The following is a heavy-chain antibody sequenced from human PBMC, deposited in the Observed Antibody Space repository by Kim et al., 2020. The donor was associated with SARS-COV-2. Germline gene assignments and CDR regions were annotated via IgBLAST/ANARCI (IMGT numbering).Heavy chain of an antibody. V-gene: IGHV3-21*01. J-gene: IGHJ5*02. CDR3: ARANWFDP. D-gene: IGHD2-8*01. Sequence: SSYIYYADSVTGRFTISRDNAKNSLYLQMNSLRAEDTAVYYCARANWFDPWGQGTLVTVSS. CDR2: SSYI.